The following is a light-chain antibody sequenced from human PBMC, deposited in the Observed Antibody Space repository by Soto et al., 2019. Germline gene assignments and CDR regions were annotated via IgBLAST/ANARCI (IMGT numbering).Light chain of an antibody. V-gene: IGKV3-20*01. CDR1: QSVSSNR. J-gene: IGKJ5*01. CDR3: QQYGNSPRT. Sequence: EIVLTQSRGTLSLSPGERANLSCRASQSVSSNRLAWYQQKPGQAPRLLIYGASSRATGIPDRVSGSGSGTDFTFTISRLEPEDFAVYYCQQYGNSPRTFGQGTRLEIK. CDR2: GAS.